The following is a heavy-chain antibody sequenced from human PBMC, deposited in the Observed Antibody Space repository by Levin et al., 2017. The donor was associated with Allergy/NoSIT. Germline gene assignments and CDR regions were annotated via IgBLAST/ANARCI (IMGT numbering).Heavy chain of an antibody. CDR3: ARDSSSSAGEGYDYGMDG. D-gene: IGHD6-6*01. V-gene: IGHV1-46*01. CDR2: INPSGGST. Sequence: ASVKVSCKASGYTFTSYYMHWVRQAPGQGLEWMGIINPSGGSTSYAQKFQGRVTMTRDTSTSTVYMELSSLRSEDTAVYYCARDSSSSAGEGYDYGMDGWGQGTTVTVSS. J-gene: IGHJ6*02. CDR1: GYTFTSYY.